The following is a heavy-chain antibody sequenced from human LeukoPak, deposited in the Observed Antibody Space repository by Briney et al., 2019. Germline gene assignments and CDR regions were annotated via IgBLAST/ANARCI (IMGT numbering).Heavy chain of an antibody. CDR3: ARDSGSYYRKAHGPFGY. CDR1: GGTFSSYA. Sequence: GASVKVSCKASGGTFSSYAISWVRQAPGQGLEWMGGIIPIFGTANYAQKFQGRVTITTDESTSTAYMELSSLRSEDTAVYYCARDSGSYYRKAHGPFGYWGQGTLVTVSS. D-gene: IGHD3-10*01. J-gene: IGHJ4*02. CDR2: IIPIFGTA. V-gene: IGHV1-69*05.